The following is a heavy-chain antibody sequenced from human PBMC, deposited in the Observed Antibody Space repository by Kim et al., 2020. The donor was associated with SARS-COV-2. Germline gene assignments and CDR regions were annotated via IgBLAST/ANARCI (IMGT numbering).Heavy chain of an antibody. Sequence: GGSLRLSCAASGFTFSDYYMSWIRQAPGRGLEWVSYISNSGSTIYYADSVKGRFTISRDNAKNSLYLQMNSLRAEDTAVYYCARDVGGTGLYYYYYYMDVWGKGTTVTVSS. CDR3: ARDVGGTGLYYYYYYMDV. J-gene: IGHJ6*03. V-gene: IGHV3-11*01. D-gene: IGHD1-26*01. CDR1: GFTFSDYY. CDR2: ISNSGSTI.